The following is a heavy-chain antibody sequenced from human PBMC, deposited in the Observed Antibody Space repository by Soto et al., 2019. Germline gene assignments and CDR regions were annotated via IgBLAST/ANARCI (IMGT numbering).Heavy chain of an antibody. Sequence: EVQLVESGGGLVQPGGSLRLSCAASGFTFSSYSMNWVRQAPGKGLEWVSYISSSSSTIYYAASVKGRFTISRDNAKNSLYLQMNSLRAEDTAVYYCARHPERIAEIGWFDPWGQGTRVTVSS. CDR1: GFTFSSYS. J-gene: IGHJ5*02. CDR3: ARHPERIAEIGWFDP. CDR2: ISSSSSTI. V-gene: IGHV3-48*01. D-gene: IGHD6-13*01.